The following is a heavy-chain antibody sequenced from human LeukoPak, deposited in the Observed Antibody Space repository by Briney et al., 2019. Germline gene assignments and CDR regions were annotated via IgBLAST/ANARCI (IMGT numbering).Heavy chain of an antibody. CDR1: GGSISSYY. V-gene: IGHV4-4*07. Sequence: SETLSLTCAVSGGSISSYYWSWIRQPAGKGLEWIGRIYTSGSTNYNPSLKSRVTMSVDTSKNQFSLKLSSMTAADTAVYYCARDHDYGGNLFWFDPWGQGTLVTVSS. J-gene: IGHJ5*02. CDR3: ARDHDYGGNLFWFDP. CDR2: IYTSGST. D-gene: IGHD4-23*01.